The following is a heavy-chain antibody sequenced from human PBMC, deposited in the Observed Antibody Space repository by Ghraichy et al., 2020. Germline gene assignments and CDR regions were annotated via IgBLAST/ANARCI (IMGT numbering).Heavy chain of an antibody. Sequence: SETLSLTCNLSGGSITSGSYYWGWIRQPPGKGLQWIGNVHYGGSTYHSPSLKGRVTISVDTSKNQFSLRLNSVTAADTGVYFCARVVHSGSFYDTFDIWGQGTMVTVSS. D-gene: IGHD1-26*01. CDR1: GGSITSGSYY. V-gene: IGHV4-39*01. CDR3: ARVVHSGSFYDTFDI. CDR2: VHYGGST. J-gene: IGHJ3*02.